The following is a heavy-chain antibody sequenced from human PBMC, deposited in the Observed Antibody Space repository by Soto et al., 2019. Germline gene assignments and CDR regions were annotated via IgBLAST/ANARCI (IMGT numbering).Heavy chain of an antibody. V-gene: IGHV3-30-3*01. CDR2: ISYDGSNK. CDR1: GFTFSSYA. D-gene: IGHD5-12*01. J-gene: IGHJ6*02. Sequence: PGGSLRLSCAASGFTFSSYAMHWVRQAPGKGLEWVAVISYDGSNKYYAGSVKGRFTISRDNSKNTLYLQMNSLRAEDTAVYYCAREGRGYSGYDWTYSGYYGMDVWGQGTTVTVSS. CDR3: AREGRGYSGYDWTYSGYYGMDV.